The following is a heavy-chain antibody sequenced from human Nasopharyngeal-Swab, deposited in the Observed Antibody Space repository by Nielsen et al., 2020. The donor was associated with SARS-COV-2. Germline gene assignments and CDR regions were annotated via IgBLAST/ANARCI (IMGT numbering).Heavy chain of an antibody. J-gene: IGHJ5*02. CDR1: GYSISSGYF. Sequence: SETLSLACSVSGYSISSGYFWGWIRQPPGKGLEWIGGIYDYGRTYYNPSLKSRVTISSDTSKNHFSLRLSSVTAADTGVYYCARDGNLQNYWFDPWGQGTLVTVSS. D-gene: IGHD1-14*01. CDR3: ARDGNLQNYWFDP. CDR2: IYDYGRT. V-gene: IGHV4-38-2*02.